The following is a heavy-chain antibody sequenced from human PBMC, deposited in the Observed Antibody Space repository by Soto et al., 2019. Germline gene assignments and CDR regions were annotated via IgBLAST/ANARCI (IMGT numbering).Heavy chain of an antibody. V-gene: IGHV4-30-2*01. CDR3: ARSREFDY. CDR2: IFPSGTT. CDR1: GGSLSGATYS. J-gene: IGHJ4*02. Sequence: NPSETLSLTCGVSGGSLSGATYSWNWLRQPPGKGLEWIGYIFPSGTTYYNPSLKSRVTISIDVSKNQFSLSLRSLTAADTAVYYCARSREFDYWSQGTLVTVYS.